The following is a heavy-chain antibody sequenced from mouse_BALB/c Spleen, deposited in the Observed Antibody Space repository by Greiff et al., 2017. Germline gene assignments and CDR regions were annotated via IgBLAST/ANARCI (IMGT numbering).Heavy chain of an antibody. D-gene: IGHD2-1*01. J-gene: IGHJ4*01. CDR3: ARIRGNYYAMDY. Sequence: EVHLVESGGGLVQPGGSRKLSCAASGFTFSDYGMAWVRQAPGKGPEWVAFISNLSYSIYYADTVTGRFTISRENAKNTLYLEMSSLRSEDTAMYYCARIRGNYYAMDYWGQGTSVTVSS. CDR1: GFTFSDYG. V-gene: IGHV5-15*02. CDR2: ISNLSYSI.